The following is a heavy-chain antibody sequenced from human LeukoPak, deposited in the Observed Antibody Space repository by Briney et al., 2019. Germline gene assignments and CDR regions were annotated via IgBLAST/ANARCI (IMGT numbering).Heavy chain of an antibody. CDR3: ARGPGSGHHDY. D-gene: IGHD3-3*01. Sequence: SETLSLTCSVAGGSVSSYFWSWIRQPAGKGLGWIGRIYSSGTTNYNPSLKSRVTMSVDTSKNQFSLKLNSVTAADTAVYYCARGPGSGHHDYWGQGVLVTVSS. CDR1: GGSVSSYF. CDR2: IYSSGTT. J-gene: IGHJ4*02. V-gene: IGHV4-4*07.